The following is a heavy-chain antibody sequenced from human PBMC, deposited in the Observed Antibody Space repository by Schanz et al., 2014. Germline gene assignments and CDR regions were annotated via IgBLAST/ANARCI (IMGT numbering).Heavy chain of an antibody. V-gene: IGHV1-18*01. CDR2: INTGSGDT. CDR1: GYTFTSYG. J-gene: IGHJ4*02. CDR3: ARGIGGYGANNYFDY. Sequence: QVQLVQSGAEVKKPGASVKVSCKASGYTFTSYGISWVRQAPGQGLEWMGWINTGSGDTKYSQNFQGRVTITRDTSASTAYMELSSLRSEDTAVYSCARGIGGYGANNYFDYWGQGTLVTVPS. D-gene: IGHD5-12*01.